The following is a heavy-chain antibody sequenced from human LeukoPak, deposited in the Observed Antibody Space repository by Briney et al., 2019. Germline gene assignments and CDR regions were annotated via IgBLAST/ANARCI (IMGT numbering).Heavy chain of an antibody. Sequence: PSETLSLTCTVSGGSISSGGYYWSWIRQHPGKGLEWIGYIYYSGSTYYNPSLKSRVTISVDTSKNQFSLKLSSVTAADTAVYYCARDYYDSSPTAFDIWGQGTMVTVSS. CDR3: ARDYYDSSPTAFDI. CDR2: IYYSGST. CDR1: GGSISSGGYY. V-gene: IGHV4-31*03. D-gene: IGHD3-22*01. J-gene: IGHJ3*02.